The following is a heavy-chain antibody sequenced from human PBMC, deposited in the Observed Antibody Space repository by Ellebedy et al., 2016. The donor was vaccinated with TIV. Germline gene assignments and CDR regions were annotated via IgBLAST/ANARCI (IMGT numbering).Heavy chain of an antibody. Sequence: GGSLRLSCAASGFTFSSYAMSWVRQAPGKGLEWVSAISGSGGSTYYADSVKGRFSVSSDNSKNTLYLQMNSLRAEDTAVYYCARDVTPYYYYYGLDVWGQGTTVTVSS. J-gene: IGHJ6*02. V-gene: IGHV3-23*01. CDR1: GFTFSSYA. CDR2: ISGSGGST. D-gene: IGHD2-21*02. CDR3: ARDVTPYYYYYGLDV.